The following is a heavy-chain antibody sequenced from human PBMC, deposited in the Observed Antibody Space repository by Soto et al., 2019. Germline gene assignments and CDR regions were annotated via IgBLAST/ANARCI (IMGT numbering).Heavy chain of an antibody. CDR1: GFSFSNYY. Sequence: QVQLVDSGGGLVKPGGSLRLSCAASGFSFSNYYFTYIRQAPGKGLEWIAYISSSGTITHYADSVQGRFSISRDNAKYTLSLQLNDLRVEDTAVYYLASSLLGVGDAFDLWGQGTSVLVYS. CDR3: ASSLLGVGDAFDL. V-gene: IGHV3-11*01. D-gene: IGHD2-15*01. J-gene: IGHJ3*01. CDR2: ISSSGTIT.